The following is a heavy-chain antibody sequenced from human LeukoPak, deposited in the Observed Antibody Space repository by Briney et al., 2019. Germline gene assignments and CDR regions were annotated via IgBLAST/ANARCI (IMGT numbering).Heavy chain of an antibody. V-gene: IGHV3-30-3*01. Sequence: GGSLRLSCAASGFTFSSYAMHWVRQAPGKGLEWVAVISYDGSNKYYADSVKGRFTISRDNSKNTLYLQMIGLRPEDTAVYYCAKVRAAATRSRLANNYFDYWGQGTLVTVSS. CDR1: GFTFSSYA. CDR2: ISYDGSNK. D-gene: IGHD6-13*01. J-gene: IGHJ4*02. CDR3: AKVRAAATRSRLANNYFDY.